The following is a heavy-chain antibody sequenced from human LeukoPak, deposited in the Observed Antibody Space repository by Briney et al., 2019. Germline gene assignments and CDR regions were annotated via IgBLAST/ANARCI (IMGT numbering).Heavy chain of an antibody. J-gene: IGHJ4*02. Sequence: GGSLRLSCAASGFSLSSYAMSWVRQAPGKGLEWVSAISSSDDGTYHAGSVRGRFTISRDSSKNTLYLQMNNLRTEDAAIYYCAKAPVTSCRGAFCYPLDYWGQGTLVTVSS. CDR3: AKAPVTSCRGAFCYPLDY. V-gene: IGHV3-23*01. CDR1: GFSLSSYA. D-gene: IGHD2-15*01. CDR2: ISSSDDGT.